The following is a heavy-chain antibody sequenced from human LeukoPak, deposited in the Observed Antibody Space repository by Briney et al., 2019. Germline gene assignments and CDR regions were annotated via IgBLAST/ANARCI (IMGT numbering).Heavy chain of an antibody. J-gene: IGHJ4*02. D-gene: IGHD3-9*01. V-gene: IGHV1-2*02. CDR1: GYTFTGYY. CDR3: ARGGRRITILADDGY. CDR2: INPNSGGT. Sequence: GASVKVSCKASGYTFTGYYMHWVRQAPGQGLEWMGWINPNSGGTNYAQKFQGRVTMTRDTSISTAYMELSRLRSDDTAVYYCARGGRRITILADDGYWGQGTLVTVSS.